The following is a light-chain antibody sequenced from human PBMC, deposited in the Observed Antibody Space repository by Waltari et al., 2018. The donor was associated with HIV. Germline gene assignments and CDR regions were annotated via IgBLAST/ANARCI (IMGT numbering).Light chain of an antibody. Sequence: QSVLTQPPSVSGAPGQRVTISCTGSSSNIGAGYDVHWYQQLPGTAPKLRMYANIKRPSGVPDRFSGSKSGSSASLAITGLQAEDEAHYYCQSFDSSLTTSGVIFGGGTKLTVL. V-gene: IGLV1-40*01. CDR2: ANI. CDR1: SSNIGAGYD. J-gene: IGLJ2*01. CDR3: QSFDSSLTTSGVI.